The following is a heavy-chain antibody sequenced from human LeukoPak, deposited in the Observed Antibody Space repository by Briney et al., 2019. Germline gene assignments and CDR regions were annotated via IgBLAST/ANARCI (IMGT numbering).Heavy chain of an antibody. D-gene: IGHD5-18*01. CDR3: ARGKDTELFY. V-gene: IGHV6-1*01. CDR2: TYYRSKWSK. J-gene: IGHJ4*02. Sequence: SQTLSLTCVISGDSVSSNSAAWNWIRQSPSSGLEWLGRTYYRSKWSKDYAVSVKSRITINPDTSKNQFSLQLNSVTPEDTAVYYCARGKDTELFYWGQGTLVTVSS. CDR1: GDSVSSNSAA.